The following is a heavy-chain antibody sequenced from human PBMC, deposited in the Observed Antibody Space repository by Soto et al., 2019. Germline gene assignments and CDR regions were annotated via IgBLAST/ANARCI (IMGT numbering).Heavy chain of an antibody. CDR2: IIPIFGTA. V-gene: IGHV1-69*01. Sequence: QVQLVQSGAEVKKPGSSVKVSCKASGGTFSSYAISWVRQAPGQGLEWMGGIIPIFGTANYAQKFQGRVMITADESTSTAYMELSSLRSEDTAVYYCARDVGFCSGGSCYEFGYWGQGTLVTVSS. D-gene: IGHD2-15*01. CDR3: ARDVGFCSGGSCYEFGY. J-gene: IGHJ4*02. CDR1: GGTFSSYA.